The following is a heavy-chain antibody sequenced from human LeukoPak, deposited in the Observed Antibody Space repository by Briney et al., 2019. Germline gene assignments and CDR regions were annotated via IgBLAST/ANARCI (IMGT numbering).Heavy chain of an antibody. J-gene: IGHJ4*02. CDR3: ARDSNSWNYFDN. CDR2: INHSGSA. Sequence: PSETLSLTCAVSGGCFISYYWSWVRQPPGKGLEWIGEINHSGSANYSPSLVSRVTISVDTSKSQFSLKLSSVPAADTAVYYCARDSNSWNYFDNWGQGTLVTVSS. CDR1: GGCFISYY. D-gene: IGHD6-13*01. V-gene: IGHV4-34*01.